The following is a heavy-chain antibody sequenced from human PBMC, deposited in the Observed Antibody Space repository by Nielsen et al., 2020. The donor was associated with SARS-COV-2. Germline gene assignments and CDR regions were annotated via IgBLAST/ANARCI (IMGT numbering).Heavy chain of an antibody. CDR2: LWYDGIKT. V-gene: IGHV3-33*08. Sequence: GGSLRLSCAASGFTFSSYGMHWVRQAPGKGLEWVAVLWYDGIKTQYADSVKGRFTISRDNSKNTLYLQMNSLRAEDTAVYYCATVGEYSSTFDYWGQGTLVTVSS. CDR3: ATVGEYSSTFDY. J-gene: IGHJ4*02. D-gene: IGHD6-6*01. CDR1: GFTFSSYG.